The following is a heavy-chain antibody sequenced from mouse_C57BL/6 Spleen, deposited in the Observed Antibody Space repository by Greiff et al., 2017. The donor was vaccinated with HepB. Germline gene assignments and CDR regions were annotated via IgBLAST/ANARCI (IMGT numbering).Heavy chain of an antibody. Sequence: QVQLQQSGAELVRPGASVTLSCKASGYTFTDYEMHWVKQTPVHGLEWIGAIDPETGGTAYNQKFKDKAILTADKSSSTAYMELRSLTSEDSAVYYCLYYYGSSTYWYFDVWGTGTTVTVPS. CDR1: GYTFTDYE. D-gene: IGHD1-1*01. V-gene: IGHV1-15*01. CDR3: LYYYGSSTYWYFDV. J-gene: IGHJ1*03. CDR2: IDPETGGT.